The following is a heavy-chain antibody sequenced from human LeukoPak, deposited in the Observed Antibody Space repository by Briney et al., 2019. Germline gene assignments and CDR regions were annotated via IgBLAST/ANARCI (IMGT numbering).Heavy chain of an antibody. CDR1: GYTFTGYD. CDR3: ASWDYYDSSGYFC. CDR2: INPNSGGT. V-gene: IGHV1-2*02. D-gene: IGHD3-22*01. J-gene: IGHJ4*02. Sequence: SSVTVACKAAGYTFTGYDMHWVRQAPGQGLEWMGWINPNSGGTNYAQKFQGRATITRDTSISTAYMELSRLRSDDTAVYYCASWDYYDSSGYFCWGQGTLVTVSS.